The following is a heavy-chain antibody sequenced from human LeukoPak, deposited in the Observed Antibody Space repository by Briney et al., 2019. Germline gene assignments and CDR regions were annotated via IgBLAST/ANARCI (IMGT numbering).Heavy chain of an antibody. CDR1: GFTFSDYY. V-gene: IGHV3-11*01. CDR3: ATIKKGLAVAGPFDY. J-gene: IGHJ4*02. D-gene: IGHD6-19*01. CDR2: ISSSGSTI. Sequence: GGSLRLSCAASGFTFSDYYMSWIRQAPGKGLEWVSYISSSGSTIYYADSVKGRFTISSDNAKNSLYLQMNTLRAEDTAVYYCATIKKGLAVAGPFDYWGQGTLVTVSS.